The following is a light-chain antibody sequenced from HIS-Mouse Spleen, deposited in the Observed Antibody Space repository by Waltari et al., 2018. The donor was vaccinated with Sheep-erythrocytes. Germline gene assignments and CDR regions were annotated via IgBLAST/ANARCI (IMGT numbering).Light chain of an antibody. V-gene: IGKV3-15*01. CDR1: QSVSSN. CDR3: QQYNNWPRT. Sequence: EIVMTQSPATLSVSPGERATLSSRASQSVSSNLAWYQQKPGQAPRLLIYGASTRATGIPARFSGSGSGTEFTLTFSSMQSEDFAVYYCQQYNNWPRTFGQGTKVEIK. J-gene: IGKJ1*01. CDR2: GAS.